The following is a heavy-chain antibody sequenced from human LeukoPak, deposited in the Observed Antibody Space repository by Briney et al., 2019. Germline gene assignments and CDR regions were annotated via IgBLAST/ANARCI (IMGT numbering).Heavy chain of an antibody. CDR1: GYTFTGYY. Sequence: GASVKVSCKASGYTFTGYYMHWVRQAPGQGLEWMGWINPNSGGTNYAQKFQGRVTMTRNTSISTAYMELSSLRSEDTAVYYCARDLRKPHIVVVTAPADAFDIWGQGTMVTVSS. J-gene: IGHJ3*02. CDR3: ARDLRKPHIVVVTAPADAFDI. D-gene: IGHD2-21*02. CDR2: INPNSGGT. V-gene: IGHV1-2*02.